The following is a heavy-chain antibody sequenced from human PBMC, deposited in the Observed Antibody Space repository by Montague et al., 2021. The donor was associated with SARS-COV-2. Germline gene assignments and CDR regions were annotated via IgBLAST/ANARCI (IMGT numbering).Heavy chain of an antibody. V-gene: IGHV4-59*01. Sequence: ETLSLTCTVSGGSISSYYWSWIRQPPGKGLEWIGYIYYSGSTNYNPSLKSRVTISVDTSKNQFSLKLSSVTAADTAVYYCARGSGWMGNAFDIWGQGTIVTVSS. CDR2: IYYSGST. CDR1: GGSISSYY. J-gene: IGHJ3*02. CDR3: ARGSGWMGNAFDI. D-gene: IGHD6-19*01.